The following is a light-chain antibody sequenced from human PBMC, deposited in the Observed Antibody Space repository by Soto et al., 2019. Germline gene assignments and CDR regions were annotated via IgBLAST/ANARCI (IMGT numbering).Light chain of an antibody. CDR2: GAS. V-gene: IGKV3-20*01. J-gene: IGKJ4*01. Sequence: DIVLTQSPGTLSLSPGERATLSCRASQSISTNFLAWYQQKPGQTPRLLIYGASSRATGIPDRFSGSGSGTDFTLTISRLEPEDFAVYYCQQCSRSPLTFGGGTKVEIK. CDR3: QQCSRSPLT. CDR1: QSISTNF.